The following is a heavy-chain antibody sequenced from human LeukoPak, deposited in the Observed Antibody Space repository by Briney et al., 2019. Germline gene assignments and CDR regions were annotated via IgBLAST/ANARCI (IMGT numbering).Heavy chain of an antibody. CDR2: IYHSGST. CDR1: GYSISSGYY. V-gene: IGHV4-38-2*02. Sequence: SETLSLTCTVSGYSISSGYYWGWIRQPPGKGLEWIGSIYHSGSTYYNPSLKSRVTISVDTSKNQFSLKLSSVTAADTAVYYCARMTGGDWFDPWGQGTLVTVSS. CDR3: ARMTGGDWFDP. D-gene: IGHD3-10*01. J-gene: IGHJ5*02.